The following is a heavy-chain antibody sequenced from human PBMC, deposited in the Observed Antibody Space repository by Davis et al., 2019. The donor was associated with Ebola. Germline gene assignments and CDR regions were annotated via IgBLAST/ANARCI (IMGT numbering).Heavy chain of an antibody. CDR2: IYSGGST. J-gene: IGHJ4*02. Sequence: GESLKISCAASGFTVSSNYMSWVRQAPGKGLEWVSVIYSGGSTYYADSVKGRFTISRDNAKNSLYLQMNSLRAEGTAVYYCAKVRDDYWGQGTLVTVSS. CDR3: AKVRDDY. V-gene: IGHV3-53*01. CDR1: GFTVSSNY.